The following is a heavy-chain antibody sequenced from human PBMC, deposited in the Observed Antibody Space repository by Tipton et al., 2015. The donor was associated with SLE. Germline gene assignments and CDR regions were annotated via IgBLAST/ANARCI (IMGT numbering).Heavy chain of an antibody. V-gene: IGHV4-59*01. Sequence: GLVKPSETLSLTCTVSGGSISSYYWSWIRQPPGKGLEWIGYIYYSGSTNYNPSLKSRVTISVDTSKNQFSLKLSSVTAADTAVYYCARGDYGDHDAFDIWGQGTMVTVSS. CDR1: GGSISSYY. J-gene: IGHJ3*02. CDR2: IYYSGST. CDR3: ARGDYGDHDAFDI. D-gene: IGHD4-17*01.